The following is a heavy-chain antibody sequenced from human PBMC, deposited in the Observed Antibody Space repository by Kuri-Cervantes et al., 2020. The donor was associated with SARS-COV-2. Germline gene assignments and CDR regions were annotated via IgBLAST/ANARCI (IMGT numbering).Heavy chain of an antibody. D-gene: IGHD4-17*01. V-gene: IGHV4-4*07. CDR3: ARDVEGAQDLYGDYYYYYMDV. J-gene: IGHJ6*03. CDR1: GGSISSYY. Sequence: SETLSLTCTVSGGSISSYYWSWIRQPAGKGLEWIGRIYTSGSTNYNPSLKSRVTMSVDTSKNQFSLKLSSVTAADTAVYYCARDVEGAQDLYGDYYYYYMDVWGKGTTVTVSS. CDR2: IYTSGST.